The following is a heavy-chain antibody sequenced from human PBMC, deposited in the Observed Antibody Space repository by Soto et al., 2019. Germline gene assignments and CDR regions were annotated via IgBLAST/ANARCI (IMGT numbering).Heavy chain of an antibody. D-gene: IGHD2-15*01. Sequence: PSGTLSLTCSVSGDSINSDGYFWSWIRQHPGKGLEWIGSIHHFGTTYYNPSLSSRLNMSMDTSKNQFSLNLMSVTAGDTAVYYCARVICASSICSFPAWFNPWGRETLVTVSS. V-gene: IGHV4-31*02. CDR3: ARVICASSICSFPAWFNP. J-gene: IGHJ5*02. CDR1: GDSINSDGYF. CDR2: IHHFGTT.